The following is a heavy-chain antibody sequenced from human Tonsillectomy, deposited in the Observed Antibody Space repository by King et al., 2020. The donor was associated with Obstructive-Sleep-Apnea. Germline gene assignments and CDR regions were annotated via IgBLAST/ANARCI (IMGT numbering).Heavy chain of an antibody. CDR1: GFTFISYW. J-gene: IGHJ6*02. Sequence: VQLVESGGGLVQPGGSLRLSCAASGFTFISYWMRWVRQAPGKGLEWVANIKQDGSEKYYVDSVKGRFTISSDNAKNSLFLQMHSLRVDDTAVYYCARAWNYAMDVWGQGTTVTVSS. V-gene: IGHV3-7*01. CDR2: IKQDGSEK. CDR3: ARAWNYAMDV. D-gene: IGHD3-3*01.